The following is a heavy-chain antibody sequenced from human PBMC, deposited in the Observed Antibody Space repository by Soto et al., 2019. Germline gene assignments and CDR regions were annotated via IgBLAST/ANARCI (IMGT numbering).Heavy chain of an antibody. J-gene: IGHJ4*02. Sequence: EVQLLESGGGLVQPGGSLRLSCAASGFPFSRCAMNWVRQAPGKGLEWVSTISHSDHSTYYADSVKGRFTVSSDNSENTLYLQMNSLRAEDTAIYYCAKRGGDSGWGDFDSWGQGTLVTVSS. CDR2: ISHSDHST. CDR3: AKRGGDSGWGDFDS. V-gene: IGHV3-23*01. D-gene: IGHD6-19*01. CDR1: GFPFSRCA.